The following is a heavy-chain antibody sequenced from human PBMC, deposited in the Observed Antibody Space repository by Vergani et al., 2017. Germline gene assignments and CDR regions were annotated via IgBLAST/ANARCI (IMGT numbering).Heavy chain of an antibody. D-gene: IGHD4-17*01. J-gene: IGHJ4*02. CDR2: IYYSGSP. CDR1: GGSISSSSYY. CDR3: ASPDPNVYGDYGRFDY. Sequence: QLQLQESGPGLVKPSETLSLTCTVSGGSISSSSYYWGWIRQPPGKGLEWIGSIYYSGSPYYNPSLKSRVTISVDTSKNQFSLKLSSVTAADTAVYYCASPDPNVYGDYGRFDYWGQGTLVTVSS. V-gene: IGHV4-39*01.